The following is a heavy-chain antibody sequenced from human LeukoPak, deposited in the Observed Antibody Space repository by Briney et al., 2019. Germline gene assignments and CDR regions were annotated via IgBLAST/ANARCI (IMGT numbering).Heavy chain of an antibody. CDR3: ARGTRPYYGSGSYWFDP. D-gene: IGHD3-10*01. CDR1: GFTLSSYE. Sequence: GGSLRLSCAASGFTLSSYEMNWVRQAPGKGLEWVTHISSSGSRIYYAESVKGRFTISRDNAQNSLYLQMNSLRAEDTAVYYCARGTRPYYGSGSYWFDPWGQGTLVTVSS. CDR2: ISSSGSRI. J-gene: IGHJ5*02. V-gene: IGHV3-48*03.